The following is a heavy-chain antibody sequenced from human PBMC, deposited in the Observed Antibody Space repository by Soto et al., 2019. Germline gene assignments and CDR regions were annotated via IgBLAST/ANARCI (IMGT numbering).Heavy chain of an antibody. CDR1: GFTFSNSV. CDR3: AKRPAYGGYYFDY. D-gene: IGHD4-17*01. V-gene: IGHV3-23*01. CDR2: ITSSAIT. J-gene: IGHJ4*02. Sequence: GGSLRLSCAASGFTFSNSVMNWVRQAPGKGLEWVSGITSSAITYHADSVKGRFTISRDNSENTLYLQMNSLRAGDTAVYYCAKRPAYGGYYFDYWGQGTQVTVSS.